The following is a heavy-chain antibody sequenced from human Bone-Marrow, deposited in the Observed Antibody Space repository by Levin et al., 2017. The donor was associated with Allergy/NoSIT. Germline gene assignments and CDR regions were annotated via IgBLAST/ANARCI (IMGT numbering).Heavy chain of an antibody. D-gene: IGHD3-10*01. CDR3: AREIRPRLWFRELDY. V-gene: IGHV3-33*01. Sequence: GGSLRLSCAASGFTFSSYGMHWVRQAPGKGLEWVAVIWYDGSNKYYADSVKGRFTISRDNSKNTLYLQMNSLRAEDTAVYYCAREIRPRLWFRELDYWGQGTLVTVSS. CDR2: IWYDGSNK. CDR1: GFTFSSYG. J-gene: IGHJ4*02.